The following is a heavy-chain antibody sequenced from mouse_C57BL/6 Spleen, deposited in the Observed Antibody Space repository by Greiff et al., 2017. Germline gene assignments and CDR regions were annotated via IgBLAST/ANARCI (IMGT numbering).Heavy chain of an antibody. CDR3: ARDYCSSRHDLDY. CDR2: IYPGDGDT. CDR1: GYAFSSSW. Sequence: QVQLQQSGPELVKPGASVKLSCKASGYAFSSSWMNWVKQRPGKGLEWIGRIYPGDGDTNYNGKFKGKATLTADKSSSTSYMQLSSLTSEDSEVYFCARDYCSSRHDLDYWGQVTTLTVSS. J-gene: IGHJ2*01. V-gene: IGHV1-82*01. D-gene: IGHD1-1*01.